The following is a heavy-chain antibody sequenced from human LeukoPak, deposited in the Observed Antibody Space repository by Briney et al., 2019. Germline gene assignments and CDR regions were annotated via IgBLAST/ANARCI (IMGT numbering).Heavy chain of an antibody. CDR2: IIPILGIA. Sequence: GSSVKVSCKASGGTFSSYAISWVRQAPGQGLEWMGRIIPILGIANYAQKFQGRVTITADKSTSTAYMELSSLRSEDTAVYYCARDSGYYGSGSYYPLGYWGQGTLVTVSS. J-gene: IGHJ4*02. CDR1: GGTFSSYA. V-gene: IGHV1-69*04. CDR3: ARDSGYYGSGSYYPLGY. D-gene: IGHD3-10*01.